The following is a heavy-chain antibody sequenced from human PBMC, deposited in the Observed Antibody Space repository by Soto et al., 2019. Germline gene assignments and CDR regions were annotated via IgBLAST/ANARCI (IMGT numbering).Heavy chain of an antibody. CDR1: GVSISSYF. J-gene: IGHJ4*02. Sequence: SETLSLTCSVSGVSISSYFWSWIRQAPGGGLEWIGYTYHRGSTNYSPSLKSRVAISLGTSENQFSLKVNSVTAADTAVYYCARIGGYHGPPDYWGQGTPVTVSS. V-gene: IGHV4-59*01. CDR3: ARIGGYHGPPDY. D-gene: IGHD6-25*01. CDR2: TYHRGST.